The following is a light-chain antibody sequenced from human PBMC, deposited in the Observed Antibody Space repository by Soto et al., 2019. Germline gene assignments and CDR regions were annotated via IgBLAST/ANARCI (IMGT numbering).Light chain of an antibody. V-gene: IGKV3-11*01. Sequence: EIVLTQSTATLSLSPGERAILSCGASQSVSSFLAWYQQRPGQAPRLLIYDASKRATGIPARFSGSGFGTDFTLTISSLEPEDFALYYCQQRSSWPLTFGGGTKVEIK. CDR1: QSVSSF. CDR2: DAS. CDR3: QQRSSWPLT. J-gene: IGKJ4*01.